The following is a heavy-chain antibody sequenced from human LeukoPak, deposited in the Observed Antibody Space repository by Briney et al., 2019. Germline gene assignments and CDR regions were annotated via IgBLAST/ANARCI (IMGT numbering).Heavy chain of an antibody. CDR2: INHGGST. Sequence: SETLSLTCAVSGGSFSGYYWDWICQSPGKGLEWIGEINHGGSTNYNPSLKSRVTISVDTSKNHFSLKLSFVIAADTAVYYCARGLWASHYGMDVWGQGTTVTVSS. CDR3: ARGLWASHYGMDV. V-gene: IGHV4-34*01. J-gene: IGHJ6*02. D-gene: IGHD3-10*01. CDR1: GGSFSGYY.